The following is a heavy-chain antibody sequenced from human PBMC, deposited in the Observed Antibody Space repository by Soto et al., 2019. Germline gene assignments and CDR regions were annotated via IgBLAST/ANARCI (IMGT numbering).Heavy chain of an antibody. Sequence: QVQLQQWGAGLLKPSETLSLTCAVYGGSFSGYYWSWIRQPPGKGLEWIGEINHSGSTNYNPSPNRRVALPVDTSKDQVSRMLGAVTAAATAVYYGARCRVVPAALRGYRFGPWGQGTLVTVSS. CDR1: GGSFSGYY. CDR2: INHSGST. J-gene: IGHJ5*02. V-gene: IGHV4-34*01. D-gene: IGHD2-2*01. CDR3: ARCRVVPAALRGYRFGP.